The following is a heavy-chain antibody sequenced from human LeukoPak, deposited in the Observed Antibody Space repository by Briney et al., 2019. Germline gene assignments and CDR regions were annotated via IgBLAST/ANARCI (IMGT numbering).Heavy chain of an antibody. CDR3: ARDSRFTNSGSYYFDY. J-gene: IGHJ4*02. D-gene: IGHD1-26*01. V-gene: IGHV1-18*01. Sequence: ASVKVSCKASGYTFTSYGVSWVRQAPGQGLEWMGWISIYNANTNYTQNLQGRVTMTTDTSTNTAYMELRSLRSDDTAVYYCARDSRFTNSGSYYFDYWGQGTLVTVSS. CDR1: GYTFTSYG. CDR2: ISIYNANT.